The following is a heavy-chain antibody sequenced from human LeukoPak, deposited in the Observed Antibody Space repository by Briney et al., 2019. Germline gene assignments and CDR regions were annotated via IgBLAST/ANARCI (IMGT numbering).Heavy chain of an antibody. CDR2: IYYSGST. J-gene: IGHJ5*02. CDR1: GGPISSYY. CDR3: ARHPPPMGSSGWYSWFDP. D-gene: IGHD6-19*01. V-gene: IGHV4-59*08. Sequence: SETLSLTCTVSGGPISSYYWSWIRQPPGKGLEWIGYIYYSGSTNYNPSLKSRVTISVDTSKNQFSLKLSTVTAADTAVYYCARHPPPMGSSGWYSWFDPWGQGTLVTVSS.